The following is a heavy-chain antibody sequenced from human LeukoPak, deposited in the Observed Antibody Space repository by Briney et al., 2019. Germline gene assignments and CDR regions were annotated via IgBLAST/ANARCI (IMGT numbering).Heavy chain of an antibody. V-gene: IGHV4-34*01. D-gene: IGHD3-16*02. CDR3: ARGGASYDYVWGSYRPNNNWFDP. J-gene: IGHJ5*02. Sequence: SETLSLTCTVSGGSISSYYWSWIRQPPGKGLEWIGEINHSGSTNYNPSLKSRVTISVDTSKNQFSLKLSSVTAADTAVYYCARGGASYDYVWGSYRPNNNWFDPWGQGTLVTVSS. CDR2: INHSGST. CDR1: GGSISSYY.